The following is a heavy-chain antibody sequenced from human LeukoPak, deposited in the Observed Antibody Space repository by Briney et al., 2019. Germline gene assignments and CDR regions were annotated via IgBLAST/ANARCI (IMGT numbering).Heavy chain of an antibody. CDR3: AQAYDILTGYDY. CDR1: GFTFSSYA. J-gene: IGHJ4*02. D-gene: IGHD3-9*01. Sequence: GRSLRLSCAASGFTFSSYAMHWVRQAPGKGLEWVAVISYDGSNKYYADSVKGRFTISRDNSKHTLYLQMNSLRAEDTAVYYCAQAYDILTGYDYWGQGTLVTVSS. V-gene: IGHV3-30*04. CDR2: ISYDGSNK.